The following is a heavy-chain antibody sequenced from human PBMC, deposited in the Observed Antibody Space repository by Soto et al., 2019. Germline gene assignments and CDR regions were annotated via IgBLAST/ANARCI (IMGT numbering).Heavy chain of an antibody. CDR2: ISSSSSTI. CDR1: GFTFSSYS. Sequence: GGSLRLSCAASGFTFSSYSMNWVRQAPGKGLEWVSYISSSSSTIYYADSVKGRFTISRDNAKNSLYLQMNSLRAEDTAVYYCARVPTTVTDYYYYYYMDVWGKGTTVTISS. CDR3: ARVPTTVTDYYYYYYMDV. D-gene: IGHD4-17*01. J-gene: IGHJ6*03. V-gene: IGHV3-48*01.